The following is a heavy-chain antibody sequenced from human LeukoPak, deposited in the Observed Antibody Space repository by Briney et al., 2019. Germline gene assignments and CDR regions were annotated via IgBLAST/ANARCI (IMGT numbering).Heavy chain of an antibody. CDR2: IYSGGST. J-gene: IGHJ4*02. Sequence: GGSLRLSCAASGFTVSSNYMSWVRQAPGKGLEWVSVIYSGGSTYYADSVKGRFTISRDNSKNTLYLQMNSLRAEDTAVYYCARIRSDGSGSYYLDYWGRGTLVTVSS. CDR3: ARIRSDGSGSYYLDY. D-gene: IGHD3-10*01. V-gene: IGHV3-66*01. CDR1: GFTVSSNY.